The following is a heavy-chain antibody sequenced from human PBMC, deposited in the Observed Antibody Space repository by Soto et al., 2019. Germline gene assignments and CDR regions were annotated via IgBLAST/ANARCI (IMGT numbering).Heavy chain of an antibody. CDR3: AKGDSSWVSWFDP. V-gene: IGHV1-2*02. CDR1: GYTFTGQY. D-gene: IGHD6-19*01. CDR2: INPTTGAT. Sequence: QAQLVQSGAEVKKPGASVKVSCQASGYTFTGQYLHWVRKAPGEGLEWMGWINPTTGATRYAQKVQGRVTMTRDTSMSTAYLEVRSLRPDDTAVYYCAKGDSSWVSWFDPWGQGTLVTVSS. J-gene: IGHJ5*02.